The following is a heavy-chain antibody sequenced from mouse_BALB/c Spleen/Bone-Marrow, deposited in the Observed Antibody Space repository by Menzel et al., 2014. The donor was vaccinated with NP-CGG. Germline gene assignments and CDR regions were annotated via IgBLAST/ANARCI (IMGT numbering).Heavy chain of an antibody. CDR2: INPSTGYT. D-gene: IGHD2-3*01. CDR3: ARERYAGYYFDY. Sequence: QVQLQQSGAELAKPGASVKMSCKASGYTFTSYWMHWVKQRPGQGLEWIGYINPSTGYTEYNQKFKDKATLTADKSSSTAYMQLSSLTSEDSALYYCARERYAGYYFDYWGQGTTLTVSS. J-gene: IGHJ2*01. CDR1: GYTFTSYW. V-gene: IGHV1-7*01.